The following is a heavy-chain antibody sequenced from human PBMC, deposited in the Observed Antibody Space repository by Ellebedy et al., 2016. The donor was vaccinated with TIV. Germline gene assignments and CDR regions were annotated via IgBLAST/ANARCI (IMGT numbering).Heavy chain of an antibody. V-gene: IGHV3-74*01. J-gene: IGHJ4*02. Sequence: PGGSLRLSCAAYGFTFSSSWVHWVRHVQGKGLVWVARINGDGSNIGYADSVKGRFTISIDNAKNSLYLQMNSLRGEDTALYYCARSYYGSGSPDYWGQGTLVTVSS. CDR3: ARSYYGSGSPDY. CDR1: GFTFSSSW. D-gene: IGHD3-10*01. CDR2: INGDGSNI.